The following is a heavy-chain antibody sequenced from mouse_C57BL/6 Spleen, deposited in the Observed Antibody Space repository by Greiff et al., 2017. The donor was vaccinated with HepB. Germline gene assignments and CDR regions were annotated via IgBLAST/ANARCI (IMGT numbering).Heavy chain of an antibody. CDR3: ARDGASRRYFDV. CDR1: GYSITSGYY. J-gene: IGHJ1*03. CDR2: ISYDGSN. D-gene: IGHD1-1*02. V-gene: IGHV3-6*01. Sequence: ESGPGLVKPSQSLSLTCSVTGYSITSGYYWNWIRQFPGNKLEWMGYISYDGSNNYNPSLKNRISITRDTSKNQFFLKLNSVTTEDTATYYCARDGASRRYFDVWGTGTTVTVSS.